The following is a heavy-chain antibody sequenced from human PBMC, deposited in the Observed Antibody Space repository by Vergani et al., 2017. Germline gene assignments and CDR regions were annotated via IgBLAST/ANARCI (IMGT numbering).Heavy chain of an antibody. V-gene: IGHV4-4*07. CDR2: IYTSGST. CDR1: GGSISSYY. J-gene: IGHJ4*02. Sequence: QVQLQESGPGLVKPSETLSLTCTVSGGSISSYYWSWIRQPAGKGLEWIGRIYTSGSTNYNPSLKSRVTMSVDTSKNQFSLKLSSVTAADTAVYYCARLRDDYSNYVNYFDYWGQGTLVTVSS. D-gene: IGHD4-11*01. CDR3: ARLRDDYSNYVNYFDY.